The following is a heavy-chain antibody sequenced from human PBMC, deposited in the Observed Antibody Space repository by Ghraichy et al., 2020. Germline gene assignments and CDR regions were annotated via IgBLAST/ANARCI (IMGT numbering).Heavy chain of an antibody. CDR2: IDHTGST. Sequence: SETLSLTCAVYGGSFSGYFWSWIRQPPGKGLEWIGDIDHTGSTNYNPSLRSRVSISLDRSKNQLSLKVTSVTAADTALYFCARDNIALVTVSAASLFDSWGQGTLVTVSS. CDR1: GGSFSGYF. CDR3: ARDNIALVTVSAASLFDS. D-gene: IGHD2-8*01. J-gene: IGHJ4*02. V-gene: IGHV4-34*01.